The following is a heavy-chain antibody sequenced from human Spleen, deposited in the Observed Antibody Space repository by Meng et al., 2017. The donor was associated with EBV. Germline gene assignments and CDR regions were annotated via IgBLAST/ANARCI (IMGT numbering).Heavy chain of an antibody. CDR1: RYTCTSAT. V-gene: IGHV1-3*01. J-gene: IGHJ4*02. CDR2: INRGSGNT. Sequence: QAVAGCKQPGASVKSSFTSARYTCTSATLTWVRKAPGQNFAWLGWINRGSGNTKDSQNFQSRVTITRDQSASTAYMELSSLRSDDLAVYYCAREKYGSGWYYWGQGTLVTVSS. D-gene: IGHD6-19*01. CDR3: AREKYGSGWYY.